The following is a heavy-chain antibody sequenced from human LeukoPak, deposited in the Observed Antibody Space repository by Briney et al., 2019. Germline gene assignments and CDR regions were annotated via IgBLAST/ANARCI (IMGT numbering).Heavy chain of an antibody. CDR3: ARAPARYCGGDCYSDY. Sequence: GGSLRLSCAASGFTFSSYGMHWVRQAPGKGLEWVAVIWYDGSNKYYADSVKGRFTISRDNSKNTLYLQMNSLRAEDTAVYYCARAPARYCGGDCYSDYWGQGTLVTVSS. D-gene: IGHD2-21*02. CDR2: IWYDGSNK. V-gene: IGHV3-33*01. J-gene: IGHJ4*02. CDR1: GFTFSSYG.